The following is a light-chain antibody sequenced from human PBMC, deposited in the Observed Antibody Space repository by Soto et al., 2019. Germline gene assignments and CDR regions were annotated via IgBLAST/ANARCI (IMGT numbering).Light chain of an antibody. CDR3: QQYGNAPFT. J-gene: IGKJ3*01. Sequence: EIVLTQSPRTLSLSPGESATLSCRASQNVYINSLAWFQQKPGQTPRLLIYGPSTRAAGVPDRFTGSGSGADFALTITSLEPEDFAVYYCQQYGNAPFTFGPGTKVDIK. CDR2: GPS. V-gene: IGKV3-20*01. CDR1: QNVYINS.